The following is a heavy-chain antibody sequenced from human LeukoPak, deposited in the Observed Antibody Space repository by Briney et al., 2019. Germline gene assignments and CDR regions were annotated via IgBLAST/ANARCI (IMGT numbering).Heavy chain of an antibody. Sequence: SETLSLTCAVYGGSFSGYYWSWLRQPPGKGLEWIGEINHSGSTNYNPSLKSRVTISVDTSKNQFSLKLSSVTAADTAVYYCARGNKLMSGYSYGKGFDYWGQGTLVTVSS. V-gene: IGHV4-34*01. CDR1: GGSFSGYY. D-gene: IGHD5-18*01. CDR2: INHSGST. J-gene: IGHJ4*02. CDR3: ARGNKLMSGYSYGKGFDY.